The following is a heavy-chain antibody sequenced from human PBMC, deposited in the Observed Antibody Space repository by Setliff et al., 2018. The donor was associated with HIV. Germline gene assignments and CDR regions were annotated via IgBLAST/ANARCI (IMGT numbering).Heavy chain of an antibody. CDR3: ARDGRYVHY. CDR2: IHHSGST. V-gene: IGHV4-38-2*02. J-gene: IGHJ4*02. Sequence: SETLSLTCAVSGYYIRSGYYWGWIRQPPGKGLEWIGTIHHSGSTYYSPSLKSRLSMSVDTSKNQFSLKLTSVTAADTAVYYCARDGRYVHYWGQGTLVTVSS. D-gene: IGHD5-12*01. CDR1: GYYIRSGYY.